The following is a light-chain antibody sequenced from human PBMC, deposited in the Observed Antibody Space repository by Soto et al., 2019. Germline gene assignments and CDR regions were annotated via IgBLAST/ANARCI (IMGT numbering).Light chain of an antibody. CDR3: QQYNNWPPYT. CDR2: AAS. V-gene: IGKV3D-15*01. Sequence: EIVLTQSPPTLSVSPGERAALSCRASQSLSSNLAWYQQKSGRAPRLLIYAASIRATGVPARFSGSGSGTEFTLTISSLQSEDFAVYYWQQYNNWPPYTFGQGTKLEI. CDR1: QSLSSN. J-gene: IGKJ2*01.